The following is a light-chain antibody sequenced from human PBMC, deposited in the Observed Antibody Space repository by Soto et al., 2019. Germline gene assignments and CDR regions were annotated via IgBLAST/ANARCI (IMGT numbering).Light chain of an antibody. CDR1: QSISSW. CDR2: KAS. Sequence: DIQMTQSPSTLSASVGDRVTITCRASQSISSWLAWYQQKPGKAPKLLIYKASSLQSGVPSRFSGSGSGTEFTLTISSLQPDDFATYYCQQQWTFGLGTKVEIK. J-gene: IGKJ1*01. CDR3: QQQWT. V-gene: IGKV1-5*03.